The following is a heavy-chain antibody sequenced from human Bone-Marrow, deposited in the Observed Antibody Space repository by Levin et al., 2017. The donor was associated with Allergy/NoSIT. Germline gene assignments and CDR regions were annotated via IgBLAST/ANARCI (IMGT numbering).Heavy chain of an antibody. D-gene: IGHD3-9*01. CDR1: GIPISSNY. CDR2: IHGSGST. Sequence: SETLSLICSVSGIPISSNYWNWVRQTPGKRLEWIGYIHGSGSTTYNPSLKSRVTISSDTSKNHFSLNLKSVTAADTAVYYCAREGLSDNAAYYYDYWGPGTLVTVSS. V-gene: IGHV4-59*01. J-gene: IGHJ4*02. CDR3: AREGLSDNAAYYYDY.